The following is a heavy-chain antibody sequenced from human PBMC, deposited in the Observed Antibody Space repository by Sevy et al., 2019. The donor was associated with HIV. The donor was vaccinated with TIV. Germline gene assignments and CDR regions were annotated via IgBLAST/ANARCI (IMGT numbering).Heavy chain of an antibody. CDR2: ISGSGGST. Sequence: GGSLRLSCAASGFTFSSYAMSWVRQAPGKGLEWVSAISGSGGSTYYAHSVKGRFTISRDNSKNTLYLQMNSLRAEDTAVYYCAKDSYTRLGELSAGYFDYWGQGTLVTVSS. J-gene: IGHJ4*02. D-gene: IGHD3-16*02. V-gene: IGHV3-23*01. CDR1: GFTFSSYA. CDR3: AKDSYTRLGELSAGYFDY.